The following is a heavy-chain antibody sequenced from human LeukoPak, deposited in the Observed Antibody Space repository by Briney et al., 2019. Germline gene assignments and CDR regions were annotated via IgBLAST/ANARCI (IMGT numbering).Heavy chain of an antibody. D-gene: IGHD6-6*01. Sequence: PGGSLGLSCAASGFTFSSYSMNWVRQAPGKGLEWVSYISSSSSSSSTIYYADSVKGRFTISRDNAKNSLYLQMNSLRAEDTAVYYCARVGEYSSSYYWGQGTLVTVSS. V-gene: IGHV3-48*01. J-gene: IGHJ4*02. CDR3: ARVGEYSSSYY. CDR1: GFTFSSYS. CDR2: ISSSSSSSSTI.